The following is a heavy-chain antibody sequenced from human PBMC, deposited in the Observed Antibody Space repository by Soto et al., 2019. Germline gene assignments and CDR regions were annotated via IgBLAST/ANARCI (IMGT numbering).Heavy chain of an antibody. CDR1: RVAFSKFI. CDR2: IIPIFGTA. J-gene: IGHJ6*02. D-gene: IGHD6-19*01. V-gene: IGHV1-69*13. Sequence: RASVKVSCKASRVAFSKFILTWVRQAPGLGLEWVGGIIPIFGTANYAQKFQGRVTITADESTSTSYMEVNNLRSEDTAVYYCAKVRYSSPMGYYYGMDVWGQGTTVTVSS. CDR3: AKVRYSSPMGYYYGMDV.